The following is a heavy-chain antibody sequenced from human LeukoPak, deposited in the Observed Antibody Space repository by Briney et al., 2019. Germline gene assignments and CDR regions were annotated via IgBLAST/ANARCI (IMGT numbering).Heavy chain of an antibody. CDR2: IYYSGDT. CDR3: ARHQKGYCSGGDCPYYFDY. D-gene: IGHD2-15*01. V-gene: IGHV4-59*08. J-gene: IGHJ4*02. Sequence: KPSETLSLTCTISGGSISTYYWSWIRQPPGKGLEWIGYIYYSGDTNFNPSLKSRVTLSVDTSKNQFSLKLTSVTAADTAVYYCARHQKGYCSGGDCPYYFDYWGQGTLVTVSS. CDR1: GGSISTYY.